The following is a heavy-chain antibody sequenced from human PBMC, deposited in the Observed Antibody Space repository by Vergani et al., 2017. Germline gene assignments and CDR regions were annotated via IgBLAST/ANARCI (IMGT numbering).Heavy chain of an antibody. CDR1: GGSFSGYY. CDR2: INHSGST. D-gene: IGHD3-22*01. J-gene: IGHJ5*02. Sequence: QVQLQQWGAGLLKPSETLSLTCAVYGGSFSGYYWSWIRQPPGKGLEWIGEINHSGSTNYNPSLKSRVTISVDTSKNQFSLKLSSVTAADTAVYYCARFPDSSGYYSVHWFDPWGQGTLVTVSS. V-gene: IGHV4-34*01. CDR3: ARFPDSSGYYSVHWFDP.